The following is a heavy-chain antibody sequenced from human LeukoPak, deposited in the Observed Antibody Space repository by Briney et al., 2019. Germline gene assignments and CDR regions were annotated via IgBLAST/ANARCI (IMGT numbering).Heavy chain of an antibody. D-gene: IGHD1-1*01. Sequence: PGGSLRLSCAASGFPFSEYSMNWVRQAPGKGVEWISYIGISSGNTKYADSVKGGFTISGDNAKNSLYLQMNSLRVEDTAVYYCARDHNYAFDNWGQGTLVTVSS. V-gene: IGHV3-11*06. CDR1: GFPFSEYS. CDR2: IGISSGNT. CDR3: ARDHNYAFDN. J-gene: IGHJ4*02.